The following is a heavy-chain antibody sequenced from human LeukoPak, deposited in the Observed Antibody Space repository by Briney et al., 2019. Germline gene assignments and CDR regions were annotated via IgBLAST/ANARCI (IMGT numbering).Heavy chain of an antibody. V-gene: IGHV1-2*02. CDR2: INPNSGGT. CDR1: GYTFTGYY. Sequence: ASVKVSCKASGYTFTGYYMHWVRQAPGQGPEWMGWINPNSGGTNYAQKFQGRVTMTRDTSISTAYMELSRLRSDDTAVYYCARAPGYYDSSGYSDYWGQGTLVTVSS. CDR3: ARAPGYYDSSGYSDY. J-gene: IGHJ4*02. D-gene: IGHD3-22*01.